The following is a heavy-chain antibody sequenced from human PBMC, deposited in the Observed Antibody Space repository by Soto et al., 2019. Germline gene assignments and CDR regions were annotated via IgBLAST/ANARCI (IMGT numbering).Heavy chain of an antibody. J-gene: IGHJ2*01. CDR3: AKIYCGGGSCYWFVYL. D-gene: IGHD2-15*01. V-gene: IGHV3-30*18. CDR1: GFTFSTHG. CDR2: VSYDGGSK. Sequence: ESGGGVVQPGRSLRLSCAASGFTFSTHGMHWVRQAPGKGLEWVAVVSYDGGSKYYADSVKGRFTASRDNSKNTLYLEMNSLRTEDTAVYYCAKIYCGGGSCYWFVYLWGRGTLVTVSS.